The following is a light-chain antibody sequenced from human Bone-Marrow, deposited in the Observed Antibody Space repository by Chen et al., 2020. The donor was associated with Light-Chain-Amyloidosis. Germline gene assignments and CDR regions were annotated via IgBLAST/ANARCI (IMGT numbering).Light chain of an antibody. V-gene: IGLV3-21*02. Sequence: SYVLTQPSSVSVAPGQMATIACGGNNIGSTSVHWYQQTPGQAPRRGVYDDSDRPSGIPERLSGSNSGNTATLTISRVEAGDEADYYCQVWDRSSDRPVFGGGTKLTVL. CDR3: QVWDRSSDRPV. CDR1: NIGSTS. J-gene: IGLJ3*02. CDR2: DDS.